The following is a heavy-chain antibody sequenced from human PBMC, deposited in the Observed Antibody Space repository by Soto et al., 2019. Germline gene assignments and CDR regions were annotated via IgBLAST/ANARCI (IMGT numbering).Heavy chain of an antibody. D-gene: IGHD2-8*01. J-gene: IGHJ4*02. CDR1: GFTFSSYA. CDR2: ISGSGGST. CDR3: AKESYSADIVLRGRNDY. Sequence: EVQLLESGGGLVQPGGSLRLSCAASGFTFSSYAMSWVRQAPGKGLEWVSAISGSGGSTYYADSVKGRFTISRDNSKNTLYLQMNSLRAEDTAVYYCAKESYSADIVLRGRNDYWGQGTLVTVSS. V-gene: IGHV3-23*01.